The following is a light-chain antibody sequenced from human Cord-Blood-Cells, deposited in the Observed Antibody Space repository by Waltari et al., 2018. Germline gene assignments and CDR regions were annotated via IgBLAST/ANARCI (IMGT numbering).Light chain of an antibody. CDR2: DVS. J-gene: IGLJ2*01. V-gene: IGLV2-11*01. CDR3: CTYAGSYNYVV. Sequence: QSALTQPRTVSGSPGQSVTISCTGTSSDVGGYNYDSWYQQHPGKAPKLMIYDVSKRPSGVTVRFSGSKSGNTASLTISGLQAEDEADYYCCTYAGSYNYVVFGGGTKLTVL. CDR1: SSDVGGYNY.